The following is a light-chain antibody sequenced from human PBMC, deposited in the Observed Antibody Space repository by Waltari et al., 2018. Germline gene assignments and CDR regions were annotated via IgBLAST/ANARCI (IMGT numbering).Light chain of an antibody. CDR1: SGDIGVFHY. V-gene: IGLV2-14*03. CDR3: SSYTNSNTWV. J-gene: IGLJ3*02. CDR2: AVS. Sequence: QSALTQPASVSGSPGQPITISCTGTSGDIGVFHYVSWYQQHPGKVPKLLIYAVSKRPSGVSNRFSGSKSSNTASLTISGLQAEDEADYYCSSYTNSNTWVFGGGTKLTVL.